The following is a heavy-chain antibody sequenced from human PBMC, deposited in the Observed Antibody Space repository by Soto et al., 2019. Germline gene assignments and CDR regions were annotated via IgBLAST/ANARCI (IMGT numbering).Heavy chain of an antibody. Sequence: EVQLLESGGGLVQPGGSLRLSCAASGFTFSSYAMSWVRQAPGKGLEWVSAISGSGGSTYYADSVKGRFTISRDNYKNRLYLKMNSRRDEDTAVYYCAKDDGVDGYSSSWWSYYYYGMDVWGQGTTVTVSS. CDR3: AKDDGVDGYSSSWWSYYYYGMDV. V-gene: IGHV3-23*01. D-gene: IGHD6-13*01. CDR1: GFTFSSYA. CDR2: ISGSGGST. J-gene: IGHJ6*02.